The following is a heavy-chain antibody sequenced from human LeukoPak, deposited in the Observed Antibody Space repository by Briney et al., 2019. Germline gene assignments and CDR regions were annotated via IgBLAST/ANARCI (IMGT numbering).Heavy chain of an antibody. D-gene: IGHD7-27*01. V-gene: IGHV4-34*01. J-gene: IGHJ4*02. Sequence: SETLSLICAVYGGSFSDYYWNWIRQSPGKGLEWIGEINHSGSTRYNPSLTGRVTISVDTSKNQFSLKLSSVTAADTAVYYCARDKLGDYFDYWGQGTLVTVSS. CDR2: INHSGST. CDR1: GGSFSDYY. CDR3: ARDKLGDYFDY.